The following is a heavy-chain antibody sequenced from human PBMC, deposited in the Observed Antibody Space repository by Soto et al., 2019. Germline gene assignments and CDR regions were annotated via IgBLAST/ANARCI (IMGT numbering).Heavy chain of an antibody. CDR3: ARLVAAAGRDYYYGMAV. D-gene: IGHD6-13*01. Sequence: GESLKISCKGSGYSFTSYWIGWVRQMPGKGLEWMGIIYPGDSDIRYSPSFQGQVTISADKSISTAYLQWSSLKASDTAMYYCARLVAAAGRDYYYGMAVWGQGTTVTVSS. J-gene: IGHJ6*02. V-gene: IGHV5-51*01. CDR2: IYPGDSDI. CDR1: GYSFTSYW.